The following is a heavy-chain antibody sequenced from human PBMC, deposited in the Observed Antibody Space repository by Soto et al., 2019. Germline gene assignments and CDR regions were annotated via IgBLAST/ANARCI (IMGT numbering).Heavy chain of an antibody. CDR1: GGSISSYY. CDR3: ARGPHDFWRGYPPFDY. CDR2: IDYSGST. Sequence: QVQLQESGPGLVKPSETLSLTCTVSGGSISSYYWSWIRQPPGKGLEWIGYIDYSGSTNYNPSLKSRVTISVDTSKNQFSLKLSSVTAADTAVYYCARGPHDFWRGYPPFDYWGQGTLVTVSS. D-gene: IGHD3-3*01. J-gene: IGHJ4*02. V-gene: IGHV4-59*01.